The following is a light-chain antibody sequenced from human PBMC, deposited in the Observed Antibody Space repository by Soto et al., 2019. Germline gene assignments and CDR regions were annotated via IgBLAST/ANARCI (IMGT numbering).Light chain of an antibody. CDR2: EVS. J-gene: IGLJ3*02. CDR1: SSDVGGYTY. CDR3: SSYTSSSTRV. Sequence: QSVLTQPASVSGSPGQTITISCTGTSSDVGGYTYVSWYQQHPGKAPKLMIYEVSHRPSGVSNRFSGSKSGNTASLTISGLQAEDAADYYCSSYTSSSTRVFGGGTQLTVL. V-gene: IGLV2-14*01.